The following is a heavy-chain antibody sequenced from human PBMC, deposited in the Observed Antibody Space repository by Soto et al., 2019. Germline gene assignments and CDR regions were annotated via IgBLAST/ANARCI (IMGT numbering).Heavy chain of an antibody. CDR1: GGSISSGGYY. Sequence: SETLSLTCTVSGGSISSGGYYWSWIRQHPGKGLEWIGYIYYSGSTYYNPSLKSRVTISVDTSKNQFSLKLSSVTAADTAVYYCARESIAYYYDSSGYIDYWGQGTLVTVSS. D-gene: IGHD3-22*01. J-gene: IGHJ4*02. CDR3: ARESIAYYYDSSGYIDY. V-gene: IGHV4-31*03. CDR2: IYYSGST.